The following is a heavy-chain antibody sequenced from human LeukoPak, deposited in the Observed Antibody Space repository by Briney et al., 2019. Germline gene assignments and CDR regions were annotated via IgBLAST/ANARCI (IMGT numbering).Heavy chain of an antibody. D-gene: IGHD4-17*01. Sequence: SETLSLTCAVSADSFSSHYWTWVRQSPGKGLEWIGYISYIGSTNYNPSLKSRVTISIDTSKNQFSLKLRCVTAADTAVYYCARDLVTVTKGFDIWGQGTMVSVSS. J-gene: IGHJ3*02. V-gene: IGHV4-59*11. CDR1: ADSFSSHY. CDR2: ISYIGST. CDR3: ARDLVTVTKGFDI.